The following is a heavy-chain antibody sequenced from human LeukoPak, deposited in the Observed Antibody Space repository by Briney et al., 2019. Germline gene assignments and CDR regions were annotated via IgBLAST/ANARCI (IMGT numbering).Heavy chain of an antibody. CDR1: GGCISSYF. Sequence: SETLSLTCTVSGGCISSYFWSWIRQPPGKGLEWIGYIYYSGSTNYNPSLKSRVTISVDTSKNQFSLKLSSVTAADTAVYYCARITNWGWDYYFDYWGQGTLVTVSS. J-gene: IGHJ4*02. V-gene: IGHV4-59*01. CDR2: IYYSGST. D-gene: IGHD7-27*01. CDR3: ARITNWGWDYYFDY.